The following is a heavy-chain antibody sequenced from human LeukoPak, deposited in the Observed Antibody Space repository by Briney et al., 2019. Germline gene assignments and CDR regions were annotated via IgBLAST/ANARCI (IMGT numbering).Heavy chain of an antibody. D-gene: IGHD6-13*01. V-gene: IGHV3-30-3*01. J-gene: IGHJ4*02. CDR1: GSTFSSYA. Sequence: PGGSLRLSCEASGSTFSSYAMQWVRQAPGKGLEWVALISYDGNNKYYADSVKGRFTISRDNSKNTLYLQMNSLGAEDTAVYYCVRTWGSGYSAPPGDWGQGSLVTVSS. CDR3: VRTWGSGYSAPPGD. CDR2: ISYDGNNK.